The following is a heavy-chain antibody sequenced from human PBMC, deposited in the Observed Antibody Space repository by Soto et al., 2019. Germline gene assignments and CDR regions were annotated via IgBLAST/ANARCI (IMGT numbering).Heavy chain of an antibody. V-gene: IGHV3-30-3*01. D-gene: IGHD1-7*01. J-gene: IGHJ4*02. Sequence: QVQLVESGGGVVQPGRSLRLSCAASGFTFSSYAMHWVRQAPGKGLEWVAVISYDGSNKYYADSVKGRFTISRDNSKNTLYLQMNSLRAEDTAVYYCARGCNWNYQYYFDYWGQGTLVTVSS. CDR3: ARGCNWNYQYYFDY. CDR1: GFTFSSYA. CDR2: ISYDGSNK.